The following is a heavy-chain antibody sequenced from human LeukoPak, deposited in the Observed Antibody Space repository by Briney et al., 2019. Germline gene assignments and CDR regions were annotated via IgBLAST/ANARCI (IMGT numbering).Heavy chain of an antibody. D-gene: IGHD4-11*01. CDR3: ARDPSSVTIYFFDY. CDR2: IDANNGET. Sequence: GASVKVSCKASGYTFRGNYIHWLRQAPGQGLEWMGWIDANNGETKSAQKFQGRVTMSRDTSISTAYMDLSSLSPDDAAVYYCARDPSSVTIYFFDYWGQGTLVTVSS. J-gene: IGHJ4*02. CDR1: GYTFRGNY. V-gene: IGHV1-2*02.